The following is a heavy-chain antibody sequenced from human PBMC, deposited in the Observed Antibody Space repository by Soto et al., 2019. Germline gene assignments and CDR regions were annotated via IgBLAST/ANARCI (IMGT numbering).Heavy chain of an antibody. CDR3: ARAHCGGGSCYSVQHWFDP. V-gene: IGHV4-4*02. CDR1: GGSISSSNW. D-gene: IGHD2-15*01. J-gene: IGHJ5*02. CDR2: MYHSGST. Sequence: QVQLQESGPGLVKPSGTLSLTCAVSGGSISSSNWWSWVRQPPGKGLEWIGEMYHSGSTNHNPSLNSRVTISVDKSKSQCSLKLSSVTAADTAVYYCARAHCGGGSCYSVQHWFDPWGQGTLVTVSS.